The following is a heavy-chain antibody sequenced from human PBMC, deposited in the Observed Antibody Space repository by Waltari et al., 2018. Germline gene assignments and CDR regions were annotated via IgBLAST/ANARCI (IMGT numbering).Heavy chain of an antibody. J-gene: IGHJ4*02. D-gene: IGHD2-21*01. CDR2: INTYNDNT. CDR1: GYPFRSYG. V-gene: IGHV1-18*01. CDR3: ARPYSSGLTYYFDS. Sequence: QVQLVQSGAEVKKPGASVKVSCKTSGYPFRSYGITWVRRAPGKGPEWMGWINTYNDNTKYAQKLQDRVTLTTDTSATTAYMELRSLTSDDTAVYYCARPYSSGLTYYFDSWGQGTLVTVSS.